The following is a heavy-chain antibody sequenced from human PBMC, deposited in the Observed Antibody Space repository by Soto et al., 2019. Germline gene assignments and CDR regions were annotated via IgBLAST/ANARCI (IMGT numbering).Heavy chain of an antibody. D-gene: IGHD3-3*01. V-gene: IGHV4-31*03. Sequence: SETLSRTCTVSGGSISSGGYDGSWIRQHPGKGGEWIGYIYYSGSTYYNPSLKSRVTISVDTSKTQFSLKLSSVTDADTAVSYCAREADPSYYDFWSGYYRGCFDYWGQGTLVTVSS. CDR1: GGSISSGGYD. J-gene: IGHJ4*02. CDR2: IYYSGST. CDR3: AREADPSYYDFWSGYYRGCFDY.